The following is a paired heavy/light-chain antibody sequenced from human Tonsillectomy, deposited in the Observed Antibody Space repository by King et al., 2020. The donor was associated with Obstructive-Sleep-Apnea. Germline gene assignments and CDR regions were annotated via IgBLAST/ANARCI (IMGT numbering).Light chain of an antibody. Sequence: QSALTQPPSASGSPGQSVTISCTGTSSDVGGYNYVSWYQQHPGKAPKLMIYEVSKRPSGVPDRFSGSKSGNTASLTVSGLQAEDEADYYCSSYAGSNNWDVVFGGGTKLTVL. CDR3: SSYAGSNNWDVV. J-gene: IGLJ2*01. V-gene: IGLV2-8*01. CDR2: EVS. CDR1: SSDVGGYNY.
Heavy chain of an antibody. J-gene: IGHJ4*02. D-gene: IGHD5-18*01. Sequence: QVQLVQSGAEVRKPGASVKVSCKASGYTFTSYYMHWVRLAPGQGLEWMGIINPTGGITSYAQKFQGRVTMTRDTSTRTVYMELSSLKSEDTAFYYCATWEEGYSFGFSYYFDYWGQGTLVTVSS. CDR3: ATWEEGYSFGFSYYFDY. CDR1: GYTFTSYY. CDR2: INPTGGIT. V-gene: IGHV1-46*01.